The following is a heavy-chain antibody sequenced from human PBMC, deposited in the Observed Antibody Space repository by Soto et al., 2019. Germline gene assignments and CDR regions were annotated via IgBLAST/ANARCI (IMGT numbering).Heavy chain of an antibody. CDR1: GDSISYYY. D-gene: IGHD1-20*01. J-gene: IGHJ4*02. CDR3: ARGTRALITSFFAY. CDR2: VHESGST. Sequence: SETLSLTCTVSGDSISYYYWSWIRQTPGRGLEWIGCVHESGSTDYNPSLRGRVIISLHTSKSQFSLSLRSATAADTATYYCARGTRALITSFFAYWGQGIPVTVSS. V-gene: IGHV4-59*03.